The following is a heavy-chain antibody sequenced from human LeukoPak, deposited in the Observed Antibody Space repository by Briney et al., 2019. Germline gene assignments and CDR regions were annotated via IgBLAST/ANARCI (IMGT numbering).Heavy chain of an antibody. CDR1: GFTFSSYW. CDR3: ARVTADLWFGISTGGYFDY. J-gene: IGHJ4*02. Sequence: GGSLRLSCAASGFTFSSYWMSWVRQAPGKGLEWVANIKQDGSEKYYVDSVKGRFTISRDNAKNSLYLQMNSLRAEDTAVYYCARVTADLWFGISTGGYFDYWGQGTLVTVSS. V-gene: IGHV3-7*01. D-gene: IGHD3-10*01. CDR2: IKQDGSEK.